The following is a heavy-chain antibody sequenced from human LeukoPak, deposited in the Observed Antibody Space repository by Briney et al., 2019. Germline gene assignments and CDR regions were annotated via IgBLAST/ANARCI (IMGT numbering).Heavy chain of an antibody. Sequence: PSETLSLTCAVYGGSLSDYNWSWLRQSPEKGLEWIGEITDSATTHYNPSLETRVTISIDTAKHQFSLRLRSLTAADTAVYYCARGPDLDDLDYWGQGTLVTVSS. CDR1: GGSLSDYN. CDR2: ITDSATT. V-gene: IGHV4-34*01. D-gene: IGHD1-1*01. J-gene: IGHJ4*02. CDR3: ARGPDLDDLDY.